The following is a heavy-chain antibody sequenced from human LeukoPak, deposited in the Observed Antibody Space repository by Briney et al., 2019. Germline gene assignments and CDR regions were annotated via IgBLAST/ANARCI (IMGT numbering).Heavy chain of an antibody. CDR1: GFTFIIYG. V-gene: IGHV3-23*01. CDR3: AKDVGSWSSGFYENDAFDI. D-gene: IGHD3-22*01. CDR2: ISGSGGST. J-gene: IGHJ3*02. Sequence: PGGSLRLSCAASGFTFIIYGMNWVRQAPGKGLEWVSSISGSGGSTYYADSVKGRFIISRDNSKNTLSLQMNSLRAEDTAVYYCAKDVGSWSSGFYENDAFDIWGQGTMVTVSS.